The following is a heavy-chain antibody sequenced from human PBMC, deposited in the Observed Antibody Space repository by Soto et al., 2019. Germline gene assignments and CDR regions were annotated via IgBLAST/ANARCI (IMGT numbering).Heavy chain of an antibody. D-gene: IGHD3-22*01. J-gene: IGHJ5*02. Sequence: QVQLVQSGAEVKKPGSSVKVSCKASGGTFSSYAISWVRQAPGQGLEWMGGIIPIFGTANYAQKFQGRVTITADESTSTAHMELSSLRSEDTAVYYCARELAYYYDSSGSIFDPWGQGTLVTVSS. V-gene: IGHV1-69*01. CDR3: ARELAYYYDSSGSIFDP. CDR2: IIPIFGTA. CDR1: GGTFSSYA.